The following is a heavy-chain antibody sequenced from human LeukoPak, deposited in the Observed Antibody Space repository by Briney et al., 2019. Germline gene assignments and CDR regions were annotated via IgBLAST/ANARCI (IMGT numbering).Heavy chain of an antibody. Sequence: SETLSLTCTVSGASINSDNYYWSWIRQPAGKGLEWIGRIYTSGSTNYNPSLKSRVTISVDTSKNQFSLKLSSVTAADTAVYYCARATSDDFWSGSSQNWFDPWGQGTLVTVSS. CDR3: ARATSDDFWSGSSQNWFDP. D-gene: IGHD3-3*01. CDR2: IYTSGST. J-gene: IGHJ5*02. V-gene: IGHV4-61*02. CDR1: GASINSDNYY.